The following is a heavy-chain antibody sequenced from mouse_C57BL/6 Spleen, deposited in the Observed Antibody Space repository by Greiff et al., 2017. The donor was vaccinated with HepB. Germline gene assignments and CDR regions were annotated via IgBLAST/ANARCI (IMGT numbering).Heavy chain of an antibody. D-gene: IGHD1-1*01. V-gene: IGHV1-22*01. Sequence: EVQLQQSGPELVKPGASVKMSCKASGYTFTDYNMHWVKQSHGKSLEWIGYINPNNGGTSYNQKFKGKATLTVNKSSSTAYMELRSLTSEDSAVYYCAGDYYGTSWFAYWGQGTLVTVSA. CDR2: INPNNGGT. J-gene: IGHJ3*01. CDR3: AGDYYGTSWFAY. CDR1: GYTFTDYN.